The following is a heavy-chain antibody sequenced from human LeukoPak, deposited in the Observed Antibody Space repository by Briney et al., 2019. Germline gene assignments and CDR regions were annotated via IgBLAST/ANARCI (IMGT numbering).Heavy chain of an antibody. CDR2: ISGSGGST. CDR1: GFTFSSYA. CDR3: AKGDCSSTSCFSDY. J-gene: IGHJ4*02. D-gene: IGHD2-2*01. V-gene: IGHV3-23*01. Sequence: GGSLRLSCAASGFTFSSYAMSWVRHAPGKGLEWVSAISGSGGSTYYADSVKGRFTISRNNYKNTMYLQMNSLRAEDTAVYYCAKGDCSSTSCFSDYWGQGTLVTVSS.